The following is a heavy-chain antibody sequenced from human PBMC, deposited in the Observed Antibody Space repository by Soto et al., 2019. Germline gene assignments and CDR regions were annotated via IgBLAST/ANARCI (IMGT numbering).Heavy chain of an antibody. CDR1: GGSISSYY. CDR2: IHSSGST. V-gene: IGHV4-59*01. D-gene: IGHD5-18*01. J-gene: IGHJ3*01. Sequence: PSETLSLTCTVSGGSISSYYWSWIRQPPGKGLEWIGYIHSSGSTNYSPSLKSRVTISVDTSKNHFSLKLSSVTAADTAVYYFARVGNEGYSYDPNDVFDVWGQGTLVSVS. CDR3: ARVGNEGYSYDPNDVFDV.